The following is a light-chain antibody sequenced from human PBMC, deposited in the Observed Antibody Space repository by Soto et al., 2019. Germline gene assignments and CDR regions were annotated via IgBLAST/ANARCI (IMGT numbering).Light chain of an antibody. Sequence: QSALTQPASVSGSPGQSITISCTGTSSNVGSYKLVSWYQQHPGKAPKLMIFEVNKRPSGVSNRFSGSKSGNTASLTISGLKVEEADYYCCSSGGSPTYVFGTGTKLTVL. J-gene: IGLJ1*01. CDR3: CSSGGSPTYV. CDR2: EVN. CDR1: SSNVGSYKL. V-gene: IGLV2-23*02.